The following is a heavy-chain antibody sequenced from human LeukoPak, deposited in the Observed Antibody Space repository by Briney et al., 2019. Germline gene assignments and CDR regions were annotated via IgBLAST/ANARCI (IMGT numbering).Heavy chain of an antibody. CDR2: ISSSSSYT. V-gene: IGHV3-21*01. CDR1: GFTFSSYS. Sequence: PGGSLRLSCAASGFTFSSYSMNWVRQAPGKGLEWVSSISSSSSYTYYADSVKGRFTISRDNAKNSLYLQMNSLRAEDTAVYYCARDLRDIVVVVAADAFDIWGQGTMVTVSS. D-gene: IGHD2-15*01. J-gene: IGHJ3*02. CDR3: ARDLRDIVVVVAADAFDI.